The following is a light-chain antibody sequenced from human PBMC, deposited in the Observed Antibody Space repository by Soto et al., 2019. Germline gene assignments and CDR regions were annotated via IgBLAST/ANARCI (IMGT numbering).Light chain of an antibody. CDR3: QQRSNWPPWT. CDR1: QSVSSDY. Sequence: EIVLTQSPGTLSLSPGERATLSCRASQSVSSDYLAWYQQKPGQAPRLLIYGASNRATGIPDRFSGSGSGTDFTLTISRLEPEDFAVYYCQQRSNWPPWTFGQGTKVDIK. CDR2: GAS. J-gene: IGKJ1*01. V-gene: IGKV3D-20*02.